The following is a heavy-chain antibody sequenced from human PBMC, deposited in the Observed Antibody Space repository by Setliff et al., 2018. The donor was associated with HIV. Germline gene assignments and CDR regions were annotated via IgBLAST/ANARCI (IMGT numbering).Heavy chain of an antibody. CDR2: ISSSSSFI. CDR3: ARESLAGTTNRFDP. CDR1: GFTFSSYS. Sequence: GGSLRLSCAASGFTFSSYSMNWVRQAPGKGLEWVSSISSSSSFIYYADSVKGRFTISRDNAKNSLYLQMNSLSAEDTAVYYCARESLAGTTNRFDPWGQGTLVTVSS. D-gene: IGHD1-1*01. J-gene: IGHJ5*02. V-gene: IGHV3-21*01.